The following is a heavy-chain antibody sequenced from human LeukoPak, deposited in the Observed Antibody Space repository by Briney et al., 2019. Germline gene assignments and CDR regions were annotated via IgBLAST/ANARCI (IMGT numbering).Heavy chain of an antibody. J-gene: IGHJ4*02. CDR3: ARDLAAAGFPLGDC. CDR1: GGTFSSYA. CDR2: INPNSGGT. V-gene: IGHV1-2*02. D-gene: IGHD6-13*01. Sequence: ASVKVSCKASGGTFSSYAISWVRQAPGQGLEWMGWINPNSGGTNYAQKFQGRVTMTRDTSISTAYMELSRLRSDDTAVYYCARDLAAAGFPLGDCWGQGTLVTVSS.